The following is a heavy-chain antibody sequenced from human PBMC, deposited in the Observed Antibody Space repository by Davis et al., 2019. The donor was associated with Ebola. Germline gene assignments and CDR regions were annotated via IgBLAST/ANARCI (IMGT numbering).Heavy chain of an antibody. CDR2: ISWNSGSI. CDR1: GFTFDDYA. CDR3: ARDGGSGSYYFFDY. V-gene: IGHV3-9*01. D-gene: IGHD1-26*01. J-gene: IGHJ4*02. Sequence: SLKISCAASGFTFDDYAMHWVRQAPGKGLEWVSGISWNSGSIGYADSVKGRFTISRDNAKNSLYLQMNSLRAEDTALYYCARDGGSGSYYFFDYWGQGTLVTVSS.